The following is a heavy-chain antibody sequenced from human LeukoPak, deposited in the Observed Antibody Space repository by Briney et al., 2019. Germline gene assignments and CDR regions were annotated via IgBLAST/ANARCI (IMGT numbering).Heavy chain of an antibody. J-gene: IGHJ4*02. Sequence: ASVKDSCKSTGYTFTSYDINWVRQATGQGLEWMGWMNPNSGNTGYAQKFQGRVTMTRDTSTSTVYMELSRLRSDDTAVYYCASSGWYQGLDYWGQETLVTVSS. CDR2: MNPNSGNT. D-gene: IGHD6-19*01. CDR3: ASSGWYQGLDY. V-gene: IGHV1-8*02. CDR1: GYTFTSYD.